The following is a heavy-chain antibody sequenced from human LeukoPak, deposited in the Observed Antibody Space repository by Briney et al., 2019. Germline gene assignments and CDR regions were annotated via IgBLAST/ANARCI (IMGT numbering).Heavy chain of an antibody. Sequence: GGSLRLSCAASGFTFDDYAMHWVRQAPGKGLEWVSLISGDGGSTYYADSVKGRFTISTDNSKNSLYLQMNSLRTEDTALYYCAKDLKRYSSSQGDYWGQGTLVTVSS. D-gene: IGHD6-13*01. J-gene: IGHJ4*02. CDR2: ISGDGGST. CDR1: GFTFDDYA. CDR3: AKDLKRYSSSQGDY. V-gene: IGHV3-43*02.